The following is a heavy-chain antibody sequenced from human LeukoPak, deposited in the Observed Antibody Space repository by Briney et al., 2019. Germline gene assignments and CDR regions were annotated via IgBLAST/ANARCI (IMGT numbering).Heavy chain of an antibody. CDR1: GGSISSGSYY. V-gene: IGHV4-61*02. CDR2: FYTSGST. Sequence: SETLSLTCTVSGGSISSGSYYWSWIRQPAGKGLEWIGRFYTSGSTNYNPSLNIRVTISVDTSKNQFSLKLSSVTAADTAVYYCARGRSWTGSSWTYYYYYMDVWGKGTTVTVSS. CDR3: ARGRSWTGSSWTYYYYYMDV. J-gene: IGHJ6*03. D-gene: IGHD6-13*01.